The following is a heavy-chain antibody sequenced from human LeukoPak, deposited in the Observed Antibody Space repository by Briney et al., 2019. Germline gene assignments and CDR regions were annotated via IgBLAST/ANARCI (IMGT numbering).Heavy chain of an antibody. D-gene: IGHD3-3*01. CDR2: ISGGGGST. J-gene: IGHJ3*01. CDR3: ARDRHEMRFLDGAFDV. V-gene: IGHV3-23*01. CDR1: GFTFSSYA. Sequence: GGSLRLSCAASGFTFSSYAMSWVRQAPGKGLEWVSGISGGGGSTYYADSVKGRFTISRDNSKNMLYLQMNSLRDEDSAVYYCARDRHEMRFLDGAFDVWGRGTLVTVSS.